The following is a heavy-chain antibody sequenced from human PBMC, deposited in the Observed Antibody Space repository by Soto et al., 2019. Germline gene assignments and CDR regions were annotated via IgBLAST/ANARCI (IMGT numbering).Heavy chain of an antibody. CDR3: ARDSYQLLNYGLDV. V-gene: IGHV4-31*03. CDR2: IYYSGST. Sequence: PSETLSLTCTVSGGSISSGGYYWSWIRQHPGKGLEWIGYIYYSGSTYYSPSLKSRVTISVDTSKNQFSLKLSSVTAADTAVYYCARDSYQLLNYGLDVWGQGTTVTVS. D-gene: IGHD2-2*01. CDR1: GGSISSGGYY. J-gene: IGHJ6*02.